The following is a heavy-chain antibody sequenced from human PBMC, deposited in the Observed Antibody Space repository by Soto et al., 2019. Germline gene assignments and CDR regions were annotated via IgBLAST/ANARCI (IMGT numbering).Heavy chain of an antibody. V-gene: IGHV1-3*01. Sequence: ASVKVSCKASGYTFTSYAMHWVRQAPGQRLEWMGWINAGNGNTKYSQKFQGRVTITRDTSGSTAYMELSSLRSEDTAVYYCARQKDWNGYSDYYYYYMDVWGKGTTVTVSS. J-gene: IGHJ6*03. CDR1: GYTFTSYA. CDR2: INAGNGNT. CDR3: ARQKDWNGYSDYYYYYMDV. D-gene: IGHD1-1*01.